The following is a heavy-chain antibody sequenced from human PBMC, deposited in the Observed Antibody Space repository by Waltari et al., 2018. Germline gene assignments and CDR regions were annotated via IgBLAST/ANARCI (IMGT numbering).Heavy chain of an antibody. CDR2: IRGSGGST. CDR1: GFTFSSYA. V-gene: IGHV3-23*01. Sequence: EVQLLESGGGLVQPGGSLRLSCAASGFTFSSYAMSWVRQAPGKGLEWVSAIRGSGGSTYYADSVKGRFTISRDKSKNTLYLQMNSLRAEDTAVYYCAKRQGSIAAAGLFDYWGQGTLVTVSS. CDR3: AKRQGSIAAAGLFDY. D-gene: IGHD6-13*01. J-gene: IGHJ4*02.